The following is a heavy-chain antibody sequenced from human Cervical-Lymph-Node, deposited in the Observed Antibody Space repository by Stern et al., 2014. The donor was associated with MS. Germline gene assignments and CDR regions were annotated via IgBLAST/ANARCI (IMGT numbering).Heavy chain of an antibody. V-gene: IGHV4-59*01. CDR2: IDNSGST. CDR3: ARLDHYYGMDV. J-gene: IGHJ6*02. CDR1: GDSSSFYY. Sequence: QVQLVESGPRVVKPSETLSLVCTVSGDSSSFYYWNWIRQPPGKVLEWIGYIDNSGSTNYNPSLWSRVTISRDTSKNQISLKLTSVTAADTAVYYCARLDHYYGMDVWGQGTTVTVSS.